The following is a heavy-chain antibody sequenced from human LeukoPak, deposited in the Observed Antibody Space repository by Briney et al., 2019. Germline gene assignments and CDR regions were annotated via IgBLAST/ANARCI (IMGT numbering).Heavy chain of an antibody. Sequence: PGGSLRLSCAASGFSFSNYAMSWVRQAPGKGLEWVSYVAGGGGKKFHADSVKGRFTISRENSRNTMFLQMNSLRVEDTAVYYCAKCRLSYGDDAFHVWGQGAMVLVSS. CDR2: VAGGGGKK. D-gene: IGHD4-17*01. V-gene: IGHV3-23*01. J-gene: IGHJ3*01. CDR3: AKCRLSYGDDAFHV. CDR1: GFSFSNYA.